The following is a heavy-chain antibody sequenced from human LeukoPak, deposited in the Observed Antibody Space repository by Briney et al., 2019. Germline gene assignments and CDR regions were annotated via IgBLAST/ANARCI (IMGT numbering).Heavy chain of an antibody. CDR2: ISYDGSNK. CDR3: ANKGV. CDR1: GFTFSSYA. Sequence: GGSLRLSCAASGFTFSSYAMRWVRQAPGKGLEWVAVISYDGSNKYYADSVKGRFTISRDNSKNTLYLQMNSLRAEDTAVYYCANKGVWDKGTTVTVSS. V-gene: IGHV3-30*01. J-gene: IGHJ6*04.